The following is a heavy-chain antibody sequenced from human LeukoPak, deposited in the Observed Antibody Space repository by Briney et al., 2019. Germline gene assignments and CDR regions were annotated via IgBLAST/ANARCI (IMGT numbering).Heavy chain of an antibody. CDR2: ISSSSSYI. CDR3: ASGDVVVVAIDY. J-gene: IGHJ4*02. D-gene: IGHD2-15*01. CDR1: GFTFSSYS. V-gene: IGHV3-21*01. Sequence: GGSLRLSCAASGFTFSSYSMNWVRQAPGKGLEWVSSISSSSSYIYYADSVKGRFTISRDNAKNSLYLQMNSLRAEDTAVYYCASGDVVVVAIDYWGQGTLVTVSS.